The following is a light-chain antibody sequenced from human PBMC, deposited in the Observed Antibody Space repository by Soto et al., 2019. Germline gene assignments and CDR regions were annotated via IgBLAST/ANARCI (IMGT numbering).Light chain of an antibody. CDR1: QSISSN. V-gene: IGKV1-39*01. Sequence: IQMTQSPSSLSASVGDRVTITCRASQSISSNLNWYQQKPGKAPNVLIYAASSLQSGVPSRFSGSGSGTDFTLTISSLQPEDFATYYCQQYYSYPWTFGQGTKVDI. CDR2: AAS. J-gene: IGKJ1*01. CDR3: QQYYSYPWT.